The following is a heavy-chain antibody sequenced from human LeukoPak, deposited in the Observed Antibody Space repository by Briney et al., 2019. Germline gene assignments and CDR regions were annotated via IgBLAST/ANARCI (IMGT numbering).Heavy chain of an antibody. V-gene: IGHV3-53*01. CDR1: GFTVSSNY. Sequence: GGSLRLSCAASGFTVSSNYMSWVRQAPGKGLEWVSVIYSGGSTYYADSVKGRFTISRDNSKNTLYLQMNSLRAEDTAVYYCAKYNGDFWSGYVDYWGQGTLVTVSS. J-gene: IGHJ4*02. CDR2: IYSGGST. CDR3: AKYNGDFWSGYVDY. D-gene: IGHD3-3*01.